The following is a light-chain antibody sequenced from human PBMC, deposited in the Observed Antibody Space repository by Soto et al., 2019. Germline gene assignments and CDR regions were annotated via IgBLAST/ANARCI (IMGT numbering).Light chain of an antibody. CDR2: EVT. CDR1: SGDVGGYDY. V-gene: IGLV2-14*01. Sequence: QSVLTQPASVSGSPGQSIASSCTGTSGDVGGYDYVSWYQQHPDKAPKLMIYEVTKRHSWVSNRFSGSKSGNTASLTISGLQPEDEADYYCSSHTSGSTRVFGSGTKLTVL. J-gene: IGLJ1*01. CDR3: SSHTSGSTRV.